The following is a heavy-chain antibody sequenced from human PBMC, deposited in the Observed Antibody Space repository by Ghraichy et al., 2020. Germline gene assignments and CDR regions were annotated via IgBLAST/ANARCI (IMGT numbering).Heavy chain of an antibody. D-gene: IGHD3-10*01. CDR1: GFTFSSYG. CDR2: IRYDGSNK. Sequence: GSLRLSCAASGFTFSSYGMHWVRQAPGKGLEWVAFIRYDGSNKYYADSVKGRFTISRDNSKNTLYLQMNSLRAEDTAVYYCAKDLSAGYYGSGPSWGQGTLVTVSS. J-gene: IGHJ5*02. V-gene: IGHV3-30*02. CDR3: AKDLSAGYYGSGPS.